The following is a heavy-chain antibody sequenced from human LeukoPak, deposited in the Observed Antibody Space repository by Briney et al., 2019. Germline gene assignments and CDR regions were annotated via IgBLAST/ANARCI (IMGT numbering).Heavy chain of an antibody. CDR3: AKDWGGEYFDWLPPLGYYYYMDV. Sequence: ASVKVSCKASGYTFTGYYMHWVRQAPGQGLEWMGWINPNSGGTNYAQKFQSRVTMTRDTSISTAYMELSRLRSDDTAVYYCAKDWGGEYFDWLPPLGYYYYMDVWGKGTTVTVSS. D-gene: IGHD3-9*01. V-gene: IGHV1-2*02. CDR1: GYTFTGYY. J-gene: IGHJ6*03. CDR2: INPNSGGT.